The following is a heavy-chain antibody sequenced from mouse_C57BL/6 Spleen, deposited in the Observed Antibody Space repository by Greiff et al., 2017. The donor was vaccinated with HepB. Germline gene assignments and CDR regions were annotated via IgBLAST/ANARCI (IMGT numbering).Heavy chain of an antibody. CDR1: GYTFTSYW. Sequence: VQLQQPGAELVKPGASVKLSCKASGYTFTSYWMQWVKQRPGQGLEWIGEIDPSDSYTNYNQKFKGKATLTVDTSSSTAYMQLSSLTSEDSAVYYCARSYGYWYFDVWGTGTTVTVSS. J-gene: IGHJ1*03. CDR2: IDPSDSYT. D-gene: IGHD1-1*02. CDR3: ARSYGYWYFDV. V-gene: IGHV1-50*01.